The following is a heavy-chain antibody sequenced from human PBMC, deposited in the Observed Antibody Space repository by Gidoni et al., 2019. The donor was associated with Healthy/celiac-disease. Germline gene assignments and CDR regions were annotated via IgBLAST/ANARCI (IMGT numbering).Heavy chain of an antibody. D-gene: IGHD1-7*01. J-gene: IGHJ2*01. CDR1: VGSISSGDYY. V-gene: IGHV4-30-4*01. CDR2: IYYSGST. Sequence: QVQLQDSGPGLVKPSQTLSLTCTVPVGSISSGDYYWSWIRQPPGKGLEWLGYIYYSGSTYYNPSLKSRVTISVDTSKNQFSLKLSSVTAADTAVYYCARELNWNYERYFDLWGRGTLVTVSS. CDR3: ARELNWNYERYFDL.